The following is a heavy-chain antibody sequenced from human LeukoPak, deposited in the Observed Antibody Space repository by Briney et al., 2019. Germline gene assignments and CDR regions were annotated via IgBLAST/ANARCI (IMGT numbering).Heavy chain of an antibody. Sequence: ASVKVSCKASGYTFTSYAMHWVRQAPGQRLEWMGWINAGNGNTKYSQKFQGRVTITRDTSVSTAYMELSSLRSEDTAVYYCARWNNYYGSGSYYFDYWGQGTLVTVSS. CDR1: GYTFTSYA. J-gene: IGHJ4*02. CDR3: ARWNNYYGSGSYYFDY. V-gene: IGHV1-3*01. CDR2: INAGNGNT. D-gene: IGHD3-10*01.